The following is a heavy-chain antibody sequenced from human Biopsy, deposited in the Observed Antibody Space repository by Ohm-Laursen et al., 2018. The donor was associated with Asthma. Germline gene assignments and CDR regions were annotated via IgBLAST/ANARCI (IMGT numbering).Heavy chain of an antibody. Sequence: ASVKVSCKTSGYTFNSAGIAWVRQAPGQGLEWMGWISVYNGNTKVAQKLQDRVTMITDTSTSTAYMELRSLRSDDTTVYFCARAVDYSHYYGIDVWGQGTTVTVS. CDR2: ISVYNGNT. D-gene: IGHD3-10*01. V-gene: IGHV1-18*01. J-gene: IGHJ6*02. CDR1: GYTFNSAG. CDR3: ARAVDYSHYYGIDV.